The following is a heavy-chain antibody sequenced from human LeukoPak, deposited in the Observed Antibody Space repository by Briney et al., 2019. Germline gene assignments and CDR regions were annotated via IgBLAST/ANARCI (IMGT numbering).Heavy chain of an antibody. V-gene: IGHV3-66*01. J-gene: IGHJ4*02. Sequence: GGSLRLSCAASGFTVSSNFMTWVRQAPGKGLEWVSVIYSGGSTYYADSVKGRFTISRDNSKNTLYLQMNSLRAEDTAVYYCARDNHNSSGYCWGQGTLVSVSS. CDR3: ARDNHNSSGYC. CDR2: IYSGGST. CDR1: GFTVSSNF. D-gene: IGHD6-19*01.